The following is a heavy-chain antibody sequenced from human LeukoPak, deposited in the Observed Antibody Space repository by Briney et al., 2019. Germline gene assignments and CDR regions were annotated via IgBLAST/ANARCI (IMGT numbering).Heavy chain of an antibody. Sequence: ASVKVSCKASGYTFTGYYMQWVRQAPGQGLEWMGWINPNSGGTNYAQKFQGRVTMTRDTSISTAYMELSRLRSDDTAVYFCARDHCVSSGCYEEFYYGMDVWGRGTTVTVSS. D-gene: IGHD6-25*01. CDR3: ARDHCVSSGCYEEFYYGMDV. CDR2: INPNSGGT. V-gene: IGHV1-2*02. CDR1: GYTFTGYY. J-gene: IGHJ6*02.